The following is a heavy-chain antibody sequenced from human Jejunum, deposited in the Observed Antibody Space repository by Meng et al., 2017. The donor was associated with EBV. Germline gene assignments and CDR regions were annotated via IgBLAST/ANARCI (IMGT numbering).Heavy chain of an antibody. Sequence: QGQLVQSGAELNNPGASVKVSCKVSGDTFTRYYMHWERQAPGQGLEWMGIINPTGDSTTYAEKFQGRLTMTRDTSTTTAYMELSSLRSEDTAVYYCAGGMTIRQNWFDPWGQGTLVTVSS. J-gene: IGHJ5*02. CDR1: GDTFTRYY. CDR2: INPTGDST. CDR3: AGGMTIRQNWFDP. V-gene: IGHV1-46*01. D-gene: IGHD5-24*01.